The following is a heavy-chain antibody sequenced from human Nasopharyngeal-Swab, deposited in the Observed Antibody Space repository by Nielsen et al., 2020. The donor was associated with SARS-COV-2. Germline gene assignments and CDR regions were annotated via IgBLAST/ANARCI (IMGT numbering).Heavy chain of an antibody. V-gene: IGHV3-23*01. J-gene: IGHJ4*02. CDR2: ISGSGGST. CDR1: GFTFKTYA. D-gene: IGHD3-10*01. Sequence: GGSLRLSCAASGFTFKTYAMTWVRQAPGKGLEWVSVISGSGGSTYYTDSVKGRFTISRDNSKSTLYLQMNSLRAEDTAVYYCAKTNSGSYCNWGQGTLVTFSS. CDR3: AKTNSGSYCN.